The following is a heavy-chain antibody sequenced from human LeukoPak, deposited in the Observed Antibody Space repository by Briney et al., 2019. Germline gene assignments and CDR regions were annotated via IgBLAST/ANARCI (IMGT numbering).Heavy chain of an antibody. V-gene: IGHV3-7*01. CDR3: ARDPKPYCSGGSCYHDY. CDR1: GFTFSSYW. J-gene: IGHJ4*02. Sequence: PGGSLRLSCAASGFTFSSYWMSWVRQAPGKGLEWVANIKQDGSEKYYVDSVKGRFTISRDNAKNSLHLQMNSLRAEDTAVYYCARDPKPYCSGGSCYHDYWGQGTLVTVSS. CDR2: IKQDGSEK. D-gene: IGHD2-15*01.